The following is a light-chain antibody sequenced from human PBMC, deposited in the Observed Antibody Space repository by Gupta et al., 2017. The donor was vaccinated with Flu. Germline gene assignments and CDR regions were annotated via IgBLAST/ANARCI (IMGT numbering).Light chain of an antibody. CDR2: GAS. J-gene: IGKJ4*01. Sequence: EIVMTQSPATLSVSPGERATPSCRASQRVSSNFAWYQQKPGQAPRLLIYGASTRRTGIPARFSGSGFGTEVTLTISSRQSEDFAVYYCQQNNYWPPLTFGRGTKLEIK. V-gene: IGKV3-15*01. CDR3: QQNNYWPPLT. CDR1: QRVSSN.